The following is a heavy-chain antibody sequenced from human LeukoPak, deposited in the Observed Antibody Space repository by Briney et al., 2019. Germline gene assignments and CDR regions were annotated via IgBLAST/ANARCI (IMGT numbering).Heavy chain of an antibody. J-gene: IGHJ4*02. Sequence: GGSLRLSCAASGFTVSSNYMSWVRQAPGKGLEWVSVIYSGGSTYYADSVKGRFTISRDNSKNTLYLQMNSLRAEDTAVYYCAKFARTYYYDSSGYPNFDYWGQGTLVTVSS. CDR1: GFTVSSNY. V-gene: IGHV3-53*01. CDR3: AKFARTYYYDSSGYPNFDY. CDR2: IYSGGST. D-gene: IGHD3-22*01.